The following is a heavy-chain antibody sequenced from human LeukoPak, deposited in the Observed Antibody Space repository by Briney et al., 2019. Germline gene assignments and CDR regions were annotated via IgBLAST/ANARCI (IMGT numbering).Heavy chain of an antibody. J-gene: IGHJ4*02. CDR2: IWYDGSNK. V-gene: IGHV3-33*01. D-gene: IGHD3-22*01. CDR3: ARELPPVVTYYFDY. CDR1: GFTLSSFG. Sequence: GGSLRLSRAASGFTLSSFGMHWVRQAPGKGLEWVAVIWYDGSNKYYADSVKGRFTISRDNSKNTLYLQMNSLRAEDTAVYYCARELPPVVTYYFDYWGQGTLVTVSS.